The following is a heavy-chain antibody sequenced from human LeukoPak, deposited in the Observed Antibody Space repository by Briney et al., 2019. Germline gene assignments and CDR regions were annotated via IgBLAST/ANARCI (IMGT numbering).Heavy chain of an antibody. J-gene: IGHJ4*02. V-gene: IGHV3-23*01. CDR2: IKDSGGNT. Sequence: GESPRLSCAASGFTFSSYPMSWVRQAPGKGLEWVSSIKDSGGNTYNADSVKGRFTISRDNSKNTLYLQMNSLRAEDTAVYYCAKETRVAGWYSDYWGQGTLVAVSS. CDR1: GFTFSSYP. CDR3: AKETRVAGWYSDY. D-gene: IGHD6-19*01.